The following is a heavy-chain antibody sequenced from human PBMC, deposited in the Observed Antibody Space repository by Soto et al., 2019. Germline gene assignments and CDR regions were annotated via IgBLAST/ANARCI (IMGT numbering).Heavy chain of an antibody. CDR2: INHNTNT. Sequence: QVHLQQWGAGLLKPSETLSLTCAVYGGSFSDTYWNWFRQPPGKGLEWIGEINHNTNTIYNPSLTSRVTISVDTSKNPFSLKLTSVTAADTAVYYCARGVRFFRGSCDPWGQGTLVTVSS. CDR1: GGSFSDTY. J-gene: IGHJ5*02. D-gene: IGHD3-3*01. V-gene: IGHV4-34*01. CDR3: ARGVRFFRGSCDP.